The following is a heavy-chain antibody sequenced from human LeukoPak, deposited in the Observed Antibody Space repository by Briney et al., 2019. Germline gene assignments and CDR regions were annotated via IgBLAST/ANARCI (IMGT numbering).Heavy chain of an antibody. D-gene: IGHD3-22*01. CDR1: GGSFSGYY. Sequence: SETLSLTCAVYGGSFSGYYWSWIRQPPGKGLEWIGEINHSGSTNYNPSLKSRVTISVDTSKNQFSLKLSSVTAADTAVYYCARRGARYYYDSSGPRGFDYWGQGTLVTVSS. J-gene: IGHJ4*02. V-gene: IGHV4-34*01. CDR2: INHSGST. CDR3: ARRGARYYYDSSGPRGFDY.